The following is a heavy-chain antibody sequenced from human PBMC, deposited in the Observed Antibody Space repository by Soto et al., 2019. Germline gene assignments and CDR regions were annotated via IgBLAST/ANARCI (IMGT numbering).Heavy chain of an antibody. CDR1: GGTFSSYT. Sequence: QVQLVQSGAEVKKPGSSVKVSCKASGGTFSSYTISWVRQAPGQGLEWMGRIIPILGIANYAQKFQGRVTITADKSTSTAYMELSSLRSEDTAVYYCARGRGVGYCSGGSCYPDAFDIWAKGQWSPSLQ. V-gene: IGHV1-69*02. CDR2: IIPILGIA. J-gene: IGHJ3*02. D-gene: IGHD2-15*01. CDR3: ARGRGVGYCSGGSCYPDAFDI.